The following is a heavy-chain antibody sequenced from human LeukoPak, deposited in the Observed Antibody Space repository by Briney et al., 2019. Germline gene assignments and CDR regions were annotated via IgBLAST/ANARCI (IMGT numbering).Heavy chain of an antibody. Sequence: SETLSLTCAVYGGSFSGYYWSWIRQPPGKGLEWIGEINHSGSTNYNPSLKSRVTISVDTSKNQFSLKLSSVTAADTAVYYCARGAIRRYYDSSGYLNWFDPWGQGTLLTVSS. J-gene: IGHJ5*02. CDR3: ARGAIRRYYDSSGYLNWFDP. CDR2: INHSGST. CDR1: GGSFSGYY. V-gene: IGHV4-34*01. D-gene: IGHD3-22*01.